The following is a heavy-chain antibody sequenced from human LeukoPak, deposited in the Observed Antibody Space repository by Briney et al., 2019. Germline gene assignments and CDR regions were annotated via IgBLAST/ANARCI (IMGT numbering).Heavy chain of an antibody. CDR1: GFTSSSYA. V-gene: IGHV3-23*01. D-gene: IGHD5-18*01. J-gene: IGHJ5*02. Sequence: GGSLRLSCAASGFTSSSYAMSWVRQAPGRGLEWVSAISGSGGSTYYADSVKGRFTISRDNSRNTLYLQMNSLRAEDTAIYYCARAMSGIQLWSSWGQGTLVTVSS. CDR3: ARAMSGIQLWSS. CDR2: ISGSGGST.